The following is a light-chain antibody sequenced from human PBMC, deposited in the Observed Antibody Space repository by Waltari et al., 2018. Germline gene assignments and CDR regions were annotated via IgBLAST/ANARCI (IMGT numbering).Light chain of an antibody. V-gene: IGLV1-47*01. Sequence: QSVLTQPPSVSGTSGQTITIPCSGSNSNIARTFDSWYQQLPGAPPRLLIYRNDQRPSGIPDRFSGSKSGTSASLAISGLRSDDEGDYFCSTWNNDLGGFVLFGEGTRLTVL. CDR2: RND. J-gene: IGLJ2*01. CDR1: NSNIARTF. CDR3: STWNNDLGGFVL.